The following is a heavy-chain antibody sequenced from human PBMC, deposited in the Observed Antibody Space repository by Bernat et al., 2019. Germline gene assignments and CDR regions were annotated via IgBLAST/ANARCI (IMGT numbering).Heavy chain of an antibody. V-gene: IGHV3-9*01. D-gene: IGHD3-16*01. J-gene: IGHJ4*02. CDR1: GFTFDDYA. CDR2: ISWNSGSI. Sequence: EVQLVESGGGLVQPGRSLRLSCAASGFTFDDYAMHWVRQAPGKGLEWVSGISWNSGSIGYADSVKGRFTISRDNGKNFLYLQMNSLRAEDTALYYRAKDLLGALGWSIDYWGQGTLVTVSS. CDR3: AKDLLGALGWSIDY.